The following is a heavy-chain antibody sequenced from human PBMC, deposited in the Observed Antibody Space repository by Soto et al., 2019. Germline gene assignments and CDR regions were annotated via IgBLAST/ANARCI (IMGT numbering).Heavy chain of an antibody. CDR1: GGSMSSYY. Sequence: PSETLTLTCSVSGGSMSSYYWTWIRQPAGKGLEWIGRIHSSGSINFNPTLKSRVTMSVDTSKNQFSLKLSSVTAADTAIYYCARDRITVAGRAGFDYWGQGTLVTVSS. CDR2: IHSSGSI. J-gene: IGHJ4*02. D-gene: IGHD6-19*01. CDR3: ARDRITVAGRAGFDY. V-gene: IGHV4-4*07.